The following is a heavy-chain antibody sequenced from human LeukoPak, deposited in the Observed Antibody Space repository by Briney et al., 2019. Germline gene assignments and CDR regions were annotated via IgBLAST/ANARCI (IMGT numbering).Heavy chain of an antibody. D-gene: IGHD4-17*01. CDR3: ARERAVTTYYYFDY. Sequence: SETLSLTCAVYGGSFSGYYWSWIRQPPGKGLEWIGEINHSGSTNYNSSLKSRVTISVDTSKNQFSLKLSSVTAADTAVYYCARERAVTTYYYFDYWGQGTLVTVSS. CDR1: GGSFSGYY. J-gene: IGHJ4*02. CDR2: INHSGST. V-gene: IGHV4-34*01.